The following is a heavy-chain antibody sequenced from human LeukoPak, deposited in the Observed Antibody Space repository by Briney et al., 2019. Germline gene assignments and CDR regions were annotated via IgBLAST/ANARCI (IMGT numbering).Heavy chain of an antibody. Sequence: GASVKVSCKASGYTFTSYGISWVRQAPGQGLEWMGWISAYNGNTNYAQKFQGRVTMTRDTSISTAYMELSRLRSDDTAVYYCARDRGSDFWSGYYQKWGQGTLVTVSS. CDR3: ARDRGSDFWSGYYQK. CDR1: GYTFTSYG. CDR2: ISAYNGNT. D-gene: IGHD3-3*01. J-gene: IGHJ4*02. V-gene: IGHV1-18*01.